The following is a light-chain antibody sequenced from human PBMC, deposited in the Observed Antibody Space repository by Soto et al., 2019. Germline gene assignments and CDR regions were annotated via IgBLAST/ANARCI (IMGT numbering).Light chain of an antibody. CDR1: QGIHNW. J-gene: IGKJ1*01. V-gene: IGKV1D-16*01. CDR3: QQYNSYSWT. CDR2: AVS. Sequence: DIQMTQSPSSVSASVGDRVTITCRASQGIHNWLAWYQQKPGKAPKLLISAVSSLQSGVPSRFSGSGFGTDFTLTISSLQPEDFATYYCQQYNSYSWTFGQGTKVEIK.